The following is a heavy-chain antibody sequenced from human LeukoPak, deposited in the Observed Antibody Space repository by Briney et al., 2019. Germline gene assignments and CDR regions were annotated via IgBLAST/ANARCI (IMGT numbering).Heavy chain of an antibody. J-gene: IGHJ4*02. CDR2: ISSSGGST. V-gene: IGHV3-23*01. D-gene: IGHD5/OR15-5a*01. Sequence: PGGSLRLSCAASGFIFSTYTMNWVRQAPGKGLEWVSSISSSGGSTYYADSVKGRFTISRDNSKNPLYLQVISLRAEDTAVYYCAKAAVYHDSCPDSWGQGTLVTVSS. CDR1: GFIFSTYT. CDR3: AKAAVYHDSCPDS.